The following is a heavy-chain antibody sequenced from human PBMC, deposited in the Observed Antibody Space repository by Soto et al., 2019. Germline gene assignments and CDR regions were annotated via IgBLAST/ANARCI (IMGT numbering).Heavy chain of an antibody. CDR1: GFTFSDYY. J-gene: IGHJ6*02. D-gene: IGHD6-6*01. V-gene: IGHV3-11*01. CDR2: ISSSGSTI. Sequence: LRLSCAASGFTFSDYYMSWIRQAPGKGLEWVSYISSSGSTIYYADSVKGRFTISRDNAKNSLYLQMNSLRAEDTAVYYCARASSIAARSNREASYYYGMDVWGQGTTVTVSS. CDR3: ARASSIAARSNREASYYYGMDV.